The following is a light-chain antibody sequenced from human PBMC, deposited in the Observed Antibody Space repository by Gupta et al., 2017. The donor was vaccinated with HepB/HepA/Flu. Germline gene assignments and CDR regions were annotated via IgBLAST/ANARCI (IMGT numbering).Light chain of an antibody. J-gene: IGLJ2*01. Sequence: QSALPQPASVSGAPGQSITISCTGTSTDVGGYNSVSWYQQYPGKAPKLMIYDDTNRPSGVSNRFSGSKSGNTASLTISGLQAEDEADYYCNSYTSRTTVVFGGGTKLTVL. V-gene: IGLV2-14*03. CDR1: STDVGGYNS. CDR2: DDT. CDR3: NSYTSRTTVV.